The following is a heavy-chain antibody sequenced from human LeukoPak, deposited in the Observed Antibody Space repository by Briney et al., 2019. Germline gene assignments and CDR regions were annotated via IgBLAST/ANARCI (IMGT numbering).Heavy chain of an antibody. Sequence: GRSLRLSCAASGFTFSSYAMHWVRQAPGKGLEWVSTISGSGDATFYAHSVKGRFTVSRDNSKNTLYLQMTSLRPEDTAFYYCAKEGILCSSSSCHFDYWGQGTLVTVSS. CDR2: ISGSGDAT. V-gene: IGHV3-23*01. D-gene: IGHD2-2*01. CDR1: GFTFSSYA. CDR3: AKEGILCSSSSCHFDY. J-gene: IGHJ4*02.